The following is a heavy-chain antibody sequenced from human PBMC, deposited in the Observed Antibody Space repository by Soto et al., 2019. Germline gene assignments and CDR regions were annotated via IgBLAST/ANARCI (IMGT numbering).Heavy chain of an antibody. CDR2: ISGSGIST. CDR1: GFAFRSYA. CDR3: AKEPVGPDWYFDL. V-gene: IGHV3-23*01. Sequence: DVQLLESGGGLVQPGGSLRLSCAASGFAFRSYAMSWVRQAPGKGLEWVSGISGSGISTHYADSEKGRFTVSRDNSKNTLYLQMTSLRAEDTAVYNCAKEPVGPDWYFDLWGRGTLVTVSS. J-gene: IGHJ2*01.